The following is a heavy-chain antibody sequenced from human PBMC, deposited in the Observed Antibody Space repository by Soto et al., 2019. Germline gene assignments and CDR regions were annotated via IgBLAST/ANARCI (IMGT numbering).Heavy chain of an antibody. V-gene: IGHV1-18*01. D-gene: IGHD3-10*01. CDR3: ARGGRDGMDV. Sequence: QVQLVQSGAEVKKPGASVKVSCKASGFTFTTYGFTWVRQAPGQGLEWMGWNSAYNGNTNYAQKFQGRVTMTTDTSTSTVYLELRSLTSDDTAVYYCARGGRDGMDVWGQGTTVTLSS. CDR2: NSAYNGNT. J-gene: IGHJ6*02. CDR1: GFTFTTYG.